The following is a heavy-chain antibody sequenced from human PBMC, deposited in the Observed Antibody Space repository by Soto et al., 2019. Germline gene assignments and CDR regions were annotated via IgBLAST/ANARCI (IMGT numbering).Heavy chain of an antibody. V-gene: IGHV4-30-4*01. Sequence: QVQLQEAGPGLVRPSQTLSLTCTVAGGSMSENDYYWSWLRQSPGQGLQWIGYIYDTWTTSYSPSLKSRVTMSADTSRNQFSLKLTSVTAADTALYVWARGIVRGGFDIWGQGTLVTVSS. CDR1: GGSMSENDYY. CDR2: IYDTWTT. J-gene: IGHJ3*02. CDR3: ARGIVRGGFDI. D-gene: IGHD3-10*02.